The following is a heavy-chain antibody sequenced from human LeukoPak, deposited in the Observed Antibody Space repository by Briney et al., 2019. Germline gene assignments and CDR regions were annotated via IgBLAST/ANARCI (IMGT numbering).Heavy chain of an antibody. D-gene: IGHD6-13*01. CDR3: ARESSLGFDY. V-gene: IGHV5-51*01. CDR1: GYSFPNYW. CDR2: IYPGDSDT. Sequence: PGESLKISCKGSGYSFPNYWIGWVRQMPGKGLEWMGTIYPGDSDTKYSPPFQGQVTISADKSISTAYLQWSNLEASDSAMYYCARESSLGFDYWGQGTLVTVSP. J-gene: IGHJ4*02.